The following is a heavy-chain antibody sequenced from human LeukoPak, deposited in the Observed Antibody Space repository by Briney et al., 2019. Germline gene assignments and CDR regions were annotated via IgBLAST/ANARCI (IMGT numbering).Heavy chain of an antibody. CDR1: GGSISSTSYC. CDR2: MCYSGSS. D-gene: IGHD3-16*01. Sequence: SETLSLTCTVSGGSISSTSYCGGWIRQPPGKGLEWIGSMCYSGSSDHNPSLKSRVTISVDTSKNQFSLKLSSVTAADTAVYYCARGLKGLSPALQHWGQGTLVTVSS. J-gene: IGHJ1*01. CDR3: ARGLKGLSPALQH. V-gene: IGHV4-39*01.